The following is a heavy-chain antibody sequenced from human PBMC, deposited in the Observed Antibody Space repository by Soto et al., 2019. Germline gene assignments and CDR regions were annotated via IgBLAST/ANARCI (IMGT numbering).Heavy chain of an antibody. CDR3: ARGPRAILGVVIIRCAFDY. V-gene: IGHV1-69*06. Sequence: QVQLLQSGAEVKKPGSSVKVSCKASGGTFSSYAISWVRQAPGQRLEWMGGIIPTFGTANSAQKFQGRVTITADKATCTACMEMSSLRSEDTAVYYCARGPRAILGVVIIRCAFDYWGQGTLVTVSS. D-gene: IGHD3-3*01. CDR1: GGTFSSYA. J-gene: IGHJ4*02. CDR2: IIPTFGTA.